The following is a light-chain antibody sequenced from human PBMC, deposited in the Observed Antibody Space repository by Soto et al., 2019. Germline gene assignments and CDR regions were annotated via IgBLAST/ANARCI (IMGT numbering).Light chain of an antibody. V-gene: IGKV3-20*01. CDR3: QKYGNFWT. J-gene: IGKJ1*01. Sequence: EIVWAQSPGTLSLSPGERATLSCRASQSFNSIYLAWYQQKPGQAPRLLIYGASSRATGIPDRFSGSGSGTDFSLTIRRLEPDDFAVYYCQKYGNFWTFGQGTKVDI. CDR1: QSFNSIY. CDR2: GAS.